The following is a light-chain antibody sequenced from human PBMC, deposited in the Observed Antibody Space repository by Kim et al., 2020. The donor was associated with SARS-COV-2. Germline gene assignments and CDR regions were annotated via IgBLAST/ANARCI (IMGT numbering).Light chain of an antibody. CDR1: SSNIGSKN. Sequence: QSVLTQPPSASGTPGQRVTISCSGSSSNIGSKNVNWYQQVPGTAPKLLIYSNNQRPSGVPDRFSGSKSGTSASLAISGLQSADEADYYCAAWDDSLGRVFGGGTQLTVL. CDR2: SNN. V-gene: IGLV1-44*01. J-gene: IGLJ3*02. CDR3: AAWDDSLGRV.